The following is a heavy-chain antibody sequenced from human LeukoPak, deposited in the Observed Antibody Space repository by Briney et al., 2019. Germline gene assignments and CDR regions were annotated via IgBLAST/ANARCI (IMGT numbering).Heavy chain of an antibody. V-gene: IGHV4-30-2*01. D-gene: IGHD2-2*01. Sequence: PSETLSLTCAVSGGSISSGGYSWSWIRQPPGKGLEWIGYIYHSGSTNYNPSLKSRVTISVDTSKNQFSLMLTSVTAADTAVYYCARDGRIRGYCSSSCHSVDAFDIWGQGTMVTVSS. CDR3: ARDGRIRGYCSSSCHSVDAFDI. J-gene: IGHJ3*02. CDR1: GGSISSGGYS. CDR2: IYHSGST.